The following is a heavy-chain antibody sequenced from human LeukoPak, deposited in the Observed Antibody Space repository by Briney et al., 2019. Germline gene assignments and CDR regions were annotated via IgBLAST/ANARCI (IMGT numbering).Heavy chain of an antibody. Sequence: PGGSLRLSCAASGFTFSSYAMSWVRQTPGKGLEWVANIKQDGSEKYYVGSVKGRFSISRDNVKNALYLQMNSLRVEDTGVYYCVRGAYYAAYWGQGTLVTVSS. CDR3: VRGAYYAAY. D-gene: IGHD2/OR15-2a*01. CDR2: IKQDGSEK. CDR1: GFTFSSYA. V-gene: IGHV3-7*01. J-gene: IGHJ4*02.